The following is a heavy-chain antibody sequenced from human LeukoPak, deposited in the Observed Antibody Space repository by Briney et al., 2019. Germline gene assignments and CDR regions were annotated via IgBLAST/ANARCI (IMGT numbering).Heavy chain of an antibody. CDR3: ANLMAHDFWSGLDY. J-gene: IGHJ4*02. CDR2: IRYDGSNK. V-gene: IGHV3-30*02. CDR1: GFTFSSYG. Sequence: GGSLRLSCAASGFTFSSYGMHWVRQAPGKGLEWVAFIRYDGSNKYYADSVKGRFTISRDNSKNTLYLQMNSLRAEDTAVYYCANLMAHDFWSGLDYWGQGTLVTVSS. D-gene: IGHD3-3*01.